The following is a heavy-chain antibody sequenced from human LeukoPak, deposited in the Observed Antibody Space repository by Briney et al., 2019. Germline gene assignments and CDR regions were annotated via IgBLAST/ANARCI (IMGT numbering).Heavy chain of an antibody. J-gene: IGHJ3*02. D-gene: IGHD6-19*01. CDR3: ARLDSSGWYLAFDI. CDR2: IYYSGST. CDR1: GGSISSSSYY. V-gene: IGHV4-39*07. Sequence: PSETLSLTCTVSGGSISSSSYYWGWIRQPPGKGREWIGSIYYSGSTYYNPSLKSRVTISVDTSKNQFSLKLSSVTAADTAVYYCARLDSSGWYLAFDIWGQGTMVTVSS.